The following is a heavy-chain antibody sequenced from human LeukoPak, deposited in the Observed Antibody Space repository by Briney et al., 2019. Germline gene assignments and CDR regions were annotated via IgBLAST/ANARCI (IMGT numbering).Heavy chain of an antibody. CDR2: IHHTGKN. J-gene: IGHJ4*02. Sequence: SETLSLTCTVSGDSITSYYWNWVRQSPEKGLEWIGYIHHTGKNYYNPSLKSRITMSVDTSKSQFFLKLSSVTAADTAVYYCAKWHERLLAFDSWGQGTLVTVSS. CDR3: AKWHERLLAFDS. V-gene: IGHV4-59*01. CDR1: GDSITSYY. D-gene: IGHD1-1*01.